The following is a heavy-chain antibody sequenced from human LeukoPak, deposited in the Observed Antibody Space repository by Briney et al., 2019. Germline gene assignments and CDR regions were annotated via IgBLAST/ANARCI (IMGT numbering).Heavy chain of an antibody. V-gene: IGHV3-48*04. J-gene: IGHJ4*02. CDR2: ISSSSTI. CDR1: GFTFSSYN. Sequence: GGSLRLSCAASGFTFSSYNMNWVRQAPGKGLEWVSYISSSSTIYYADSVKGRFTISRDDAKNSLYLQMNGLRAEDTAVYYCARDRSLYYWGQGTLVTVSS. D-gene: IGHD3-10*01. CDR3: ARDRSLYY.